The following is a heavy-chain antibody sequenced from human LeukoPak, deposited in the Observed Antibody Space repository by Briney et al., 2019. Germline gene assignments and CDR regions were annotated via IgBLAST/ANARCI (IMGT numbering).Heavy chain of an antibody. Sequence: ETLSLTCAVYGGSFSGYYWSWIRKPPGKGLEWVANIKQDGSEKYYVDSVKGRFTISRDNAKNSLYLQMNSLRAEDTAVYYCASANYGSGSKDVWGQGTTVTVSS. D-gene: IGHD3-10*01. J-gene: IGHJ6*02. CDR1: GGSFSGYY. V-gene: IGHV3-7*01. CDR2: IKQDGSEK. CDR3: ASANYGSGSKDV.